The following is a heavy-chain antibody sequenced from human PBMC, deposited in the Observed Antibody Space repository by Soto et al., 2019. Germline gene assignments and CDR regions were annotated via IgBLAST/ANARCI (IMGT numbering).Heavy chain of an antibody. D-gene: IGHD6-19*01. CDR1: GFTFSNHA. J-gene: IGHJ3*02. CDR2: ITGSGSGT. V-gene: IGHV3-23*01. CDR3: AKDGAYSSGWDDAFDI. Sequence: PGGSLRLSCAASGFTFSNHAMSWVRQAPGKGLEWVSVITGSGSGTYYADSVKGRFTISRDNSKDTMYLLMNSLRAEDTAVYYCAKDGAYSSGWDDAFDIWGQGTMVTVSS.